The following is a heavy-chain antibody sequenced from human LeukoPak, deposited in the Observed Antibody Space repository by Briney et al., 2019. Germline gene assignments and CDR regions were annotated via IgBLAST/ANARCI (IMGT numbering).Heavy chain of an antibody. J-gene: IGHJ6*02. V-gene: IGHV3-23*01. Sequence: GGSLRPSCAASGFTFSSYSMNWVRQAPGKGLEWVSAISGSGGSTYYADSVKGRFTISRDNSKNTLYLQMNSLRAEDTAVYYCAKSQGLSSTSLFTTYYYYGMDVWGQGTTVTVSS. CDR3: AKSQGLSSTSLFTTYYYYGMDV. CDR1: GFTFSSYS. D-gene: IGHD2-2*01. CDR2: ISGSGGST.